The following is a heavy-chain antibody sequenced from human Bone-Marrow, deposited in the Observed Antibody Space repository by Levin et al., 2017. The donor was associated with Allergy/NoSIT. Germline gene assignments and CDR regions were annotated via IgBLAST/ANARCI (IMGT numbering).Heavy chain of an antibody. V-gene: IGHV4-4*07. J-gene: IGHJ5*02. CDR3: ARVGAVAGTSWFDP. CDR1: GGSIRSYY. Sequence: SQTLSLTCTVSGGSIRSYYWSWIRQPAGKGLEWIGRIYTSGSTNYNPSLKSRVTMSVDTSKNQFSLKLSSVTAADTAVYYCARVGAVAGTSWFDPWGQGTLVTVSS. CDR2: IYTSGST. D-gene: IGHD6-19*01.